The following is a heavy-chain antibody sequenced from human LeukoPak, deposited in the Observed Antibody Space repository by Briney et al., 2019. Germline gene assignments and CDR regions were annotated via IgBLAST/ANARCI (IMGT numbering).Heavy chain of an antibody. D-gene: IGHD1-26*01. CDR1: GFTFSSYA. CDR2: ISGSGGSA. CDR3: AKDGGKAFCGDPPGSSAFDY. Sequence: GGSLRLSCAASGFTFSSYAMSWVRQAPGKGLEWVSAISGSGGSAYYAESVKGRFTISRDNSKSALYLHMNSLRDEDTALYYCAKDGGKAFCGDPPGSSAFDYWGQGSLVTVSS. V-gene: IGHV3-23*01. J-gene: IGHJ4*02.